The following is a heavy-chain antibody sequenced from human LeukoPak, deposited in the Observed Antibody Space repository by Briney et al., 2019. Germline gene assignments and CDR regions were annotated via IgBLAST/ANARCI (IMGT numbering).Heavy chain of an antibody. CDR3: AKQMSTVTFTPFDY. J-gene: IGHJ4*02. V-gene: IGHV3-23*01. CDR2: ITASGGSA. Sequence: GGSLRLSCAASGFTFSDYSMSWVRQAPGKGLEWVSIITASGGSASYGGSVKGRFTISRDNSKNTLYLQMNSLGAEDTAVYYCAKQMSTVTFTPFDYWGQGTLVTVSS. CDR1: GFTFSDYS. D-gene: IGHD3-16*01.